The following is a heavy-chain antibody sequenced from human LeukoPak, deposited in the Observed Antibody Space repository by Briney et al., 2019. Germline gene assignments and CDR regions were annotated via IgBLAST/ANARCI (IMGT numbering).Heavy chain of an antibody. V-gene: IGHV4-34*01. CDR2: INHSGST. Sequence: SETLSLTCAVYGGSFSGYYWSWIRQPPGKGLEWIGEINHSGSTNYNPSLKSRVTISVDTSKNQFSLKLSSVTAADTAVYYCARGFDVVVPAAPPGPLLDPWGQGTLVSVSS. CDR3: ARGFDVVVPAAPPGPLLDP. CDR1: GGSFSGYY. D-gene: IGHD2-2*01. J-gene: IGHJ5*02.